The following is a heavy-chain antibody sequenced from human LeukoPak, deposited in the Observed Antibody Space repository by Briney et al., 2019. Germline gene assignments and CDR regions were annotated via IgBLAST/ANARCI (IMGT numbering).Heavy chain of an antibody. J-gene: IGHJ6*02. D-gene: IGHD3-16*01. CDR1: GGTFSTYS. CDR2: IIPILGLA. CDR3: ARLLTYTSTEGNMDV. Sequence: ASVKVSCKASGGTFSTYSIGWVRQAPGQGLEWMGRIIPILGLAKYAQKFQGRVTISADKSTSTAYIELSSLRSEDTAVYYCARLLTYTSTEGNMDVWGQGTTVTVSS. V-gene: IGHV1-69*02.